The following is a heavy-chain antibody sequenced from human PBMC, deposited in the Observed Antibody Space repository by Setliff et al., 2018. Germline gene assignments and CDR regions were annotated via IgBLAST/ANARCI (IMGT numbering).Heavy chain of an antibody. D-gene: IGHD6-19*01. J-gene: IGHJ4*02. CDR3: ATSGFCSAGSCYSFDD. CDR2: ISPGGST. Sequence: SETLSLTCGVSGGGGSFSAYYWSWFRQPPGKGLGWIGEISPGGSTIYNPSLRSRVTMSVDTAKNRFSLNLTSVTAADTAVYYCATSGFCSAGSCYSFDDWGQGALVTVSS. CDR1: GGGGSFSAYY. V-gene: IGHV4-34*01.